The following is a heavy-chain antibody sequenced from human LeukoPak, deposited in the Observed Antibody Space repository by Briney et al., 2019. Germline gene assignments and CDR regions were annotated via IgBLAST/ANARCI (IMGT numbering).Heavy chain of an antibody. V-gene: IGHV4-39*07. CDR3: AVGAYCGGDCPLTFDY. D-gene: IGHD2-21*02. Sequence: LETLSLTCTVSGGSISSSSYYWAWIRQTPGKGLEWIGSIYYSGSTYCNPSLKSRVTISVDTSKNQFSLKLSSVTAADTAVYYCAVGAYCGGDCPLTFDYWGQGTLVTVSS. CDR2: IYYSGST. CDR1: GGSISSSSYY. J-gene: IGHJ4*02.